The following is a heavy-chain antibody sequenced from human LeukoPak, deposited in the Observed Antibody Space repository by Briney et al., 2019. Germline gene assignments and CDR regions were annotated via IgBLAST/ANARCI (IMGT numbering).Heavy chain of an antibody. CDR1: GFTFSSYG. Sequence: PGGSLRLSCAASGFTFSSYGMHWVRQAPSKGLEWVAVISYDGSNKYYADSVKGRFTISRDNSKNTLYLQMNSLRAEDTAVYYCAKMARGSSSWYWDYWGQGTLVTVSS. V-gene: IGHV3-30*18. CDR3: AKMARGSSSWYWDY. CDR2: ISYDGSNK. J-gene: IGHJ4*02. D-gene: IGHD6-13*01.